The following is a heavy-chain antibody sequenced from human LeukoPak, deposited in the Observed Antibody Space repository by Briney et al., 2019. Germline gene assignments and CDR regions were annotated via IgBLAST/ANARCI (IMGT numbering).Heavy chain of an antibody. V-gene: IGHV3-15*01. CDR3: TTAGILRYFDWSLIFDY. CDR1: GFTFSNAW. D-gene: IGHD3-9*01. Sequence: PGGSLRLSCAASGFTFSNAWMSWVRQAPGKGLEWVGRIKSKTDGGTTDYAAPVKGRFTISRDDSKNTLYLQMNSLKTEDTAVYYCTTAGILRYFDWSLIFDYRGQGTLDTVSS. J-gene: IGHJ4*02. CDR2: IKSKTDGGTT.